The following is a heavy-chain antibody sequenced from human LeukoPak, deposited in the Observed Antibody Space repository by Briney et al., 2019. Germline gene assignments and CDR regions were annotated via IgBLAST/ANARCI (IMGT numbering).Heavy chain of an antibody. D-gene: IGHD3-22*01. CDR1: GFTFSSYS. CDR3: ARGTYYYDSSGYYSYYFDY. J-gene: IGHJ4*02. CDR2: ISSSSSYI. Sequence: GGSLRLSCAASGFTFSSYSMNWVRQAPGKGLEWVSSISSSSSYIYYADSVKGRFTISRDNAKNSLYLQMNGLRAEDTAVYYCARGTYYYDSSGYYSYYFDYWGQGTLVTVSS. V-gene: IGHV3-21*01.